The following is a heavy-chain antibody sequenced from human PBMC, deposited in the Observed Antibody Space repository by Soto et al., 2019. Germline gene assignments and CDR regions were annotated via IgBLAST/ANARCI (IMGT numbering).Heavy chain of an antibody. Sequence: GGSLRLSCAASGFTFSSYGIHWVRQAPGKGLEWVAVIWYDGSNKYYADSVKGRFTISRDNSKNTLYLQMNSLRAEDTAVYYCARGEYYYDSSGYSTYFDYWGQGTLVTVSS. CDR1: GFTFSSYG. CDR3: ARGEYYYDSSGYSTYFDY. J-gene: IGHJ4*02. V-gene: IGHV3-33*01. CDR2: IWYDGSNK. D-gene: IGHD3-22*01.